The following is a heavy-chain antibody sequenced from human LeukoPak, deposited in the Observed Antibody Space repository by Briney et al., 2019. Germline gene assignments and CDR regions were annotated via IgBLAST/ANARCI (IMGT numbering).Heavy chain of an antibody. CDR1: GGSINSYY. V-gene: IGHV4-4*07. J-gene: IGHJ5*02. D-gene: IGHD2-2*01. CDR2: IYTSGTT. Sequence: PSEALSLTCTVSGGSINSYYWSWIRQPAGKGLEWIGRIYTSGTTNYDPSLKSRVTMSVDTSKNQFSLRLSSVTAADTAVYYCARDRTSSSTSCSFNWFDPWGQGTLVTVSS. CDR3: ARDRTSSSTSCSFNWFDP.